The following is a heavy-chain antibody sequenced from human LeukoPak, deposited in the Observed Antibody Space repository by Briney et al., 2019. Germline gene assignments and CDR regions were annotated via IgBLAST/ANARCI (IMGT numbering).Heavy chain of an antibody. J-gene: IGHJ5*02. CDR2: IHYTGST. CDR1: GGSISSNY. D-gene: IGHD1-20*01. V-gene: IGHV4-59*01. Sequence: PSETLSLTCTVSGGSISSNYWSWIRQPPGKGLECIGYIHYTGSTNYNPSLKSRVTISVDTSQNQFSLELSSVTAADTAVYYCARGNWNVGGFDPWGQGTLVTVSS. CDR3: ARGNWNVGGFDP.